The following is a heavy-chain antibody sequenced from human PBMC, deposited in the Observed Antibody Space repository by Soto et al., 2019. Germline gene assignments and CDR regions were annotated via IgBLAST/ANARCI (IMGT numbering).Heavy chain of an antibody. CDR1: GGTFSSYA. CDR3: AREMPRFLEWSLPPGGMDV. V-gene: IGHV1-69*13. Sequence: SVKVSCKASGGTFSSYAISWVRQAPGQGLEWMGGIIPIFGTANYAQKFQGRVTITADESTSTAYMELSSLRSEDTAVYCCAREMPRFLEWSLPPGGMDVWGQGTTVTVSS. J-gene: IGHJ6*02. D-gene: IGHD3-3*01. CDR2: IIPIFGTA.